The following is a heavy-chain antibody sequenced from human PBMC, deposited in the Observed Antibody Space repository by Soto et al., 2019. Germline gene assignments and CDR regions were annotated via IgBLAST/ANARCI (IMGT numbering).Heavy chain of an antibody. CDR2: IDYSGST. Sequence: QVQLQESGPGLVKPSQTLSLTCTVSGGSISSGRYYWSWIRQHPGKGLEWIGYIDYSGSTYYNPSLKSRVTISVDTSKTQFSLKLSSVTAADTAVYYCARETESKAFDIWGHGTMVTVSS. D-gene: IGHD3-10*01. CDR3: ARETESKAFDI. CDR1: GGSISSGRYY. V-gene: IGHV4-31*03. J-gene: IGHJ3*02.